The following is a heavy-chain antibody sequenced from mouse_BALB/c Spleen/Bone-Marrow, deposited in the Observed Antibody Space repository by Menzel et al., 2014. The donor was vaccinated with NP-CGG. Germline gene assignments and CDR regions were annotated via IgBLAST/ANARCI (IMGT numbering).Heavy chain of an antibody. CDR1: GFTFSNYG. CDR2: INSGGRYA. V-gene: IGHV5-6*01. Sequence: EVQLVVSGRDLVKPGGSLKLSCAASGFTFSNYGMSWVRQTPDKRLEWVATINSGGRYAFYPDSVKGRFTISRDNAKNTLYLQMSSLKSEDTAMYYCARRSDYDYFDYWGQGTTLTVSS. CDR3: ARRSDYDYFDY. J-gene: IGHJ2*01. D-gene: IGHD2-4*01.